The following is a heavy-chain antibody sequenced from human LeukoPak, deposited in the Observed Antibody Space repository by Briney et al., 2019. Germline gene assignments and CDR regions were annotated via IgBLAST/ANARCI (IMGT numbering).Heavy chain of an antibody. V-gene: IGHV4-34*01. D-gene: IGHD2-15*01. Sequence: SETLSLTCAVFAGSVSGYYWGWIRHPPGKGLEWIVEINHSRTTNYNPSLNSRVTISVVTSKNQFSLSLSSVAAADTAVYYCARGPRLVAAYGMDVWGQGTTVTVSS. CDR1: AGSVSGYY. CDR3: ARGPRLVAAYGMDV. J-gene: IGHJ6*02. CDR2: INHSRTT.